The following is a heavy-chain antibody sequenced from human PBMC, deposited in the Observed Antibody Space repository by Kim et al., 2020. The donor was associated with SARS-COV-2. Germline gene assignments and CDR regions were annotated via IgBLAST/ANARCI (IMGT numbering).Heavy chain of an antibody. D-gene: IGHD6-19*01. CDR3: AKGSSGWTYYYYYGMDV. V-gene: IGHV3-9*01. Sequence: VKDRLTISRDNAKNSLYLQMNSLRAEDTALYYCAKGSSGWTYYYYYGMDVWGQGTTVTVSS. J-gene: IGHJ6*02.